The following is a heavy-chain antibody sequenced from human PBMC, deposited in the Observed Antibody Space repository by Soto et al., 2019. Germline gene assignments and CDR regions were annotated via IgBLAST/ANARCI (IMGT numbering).Heavy chain of an antibody. CDR3: AKDLTRMEQWLVSNWFDP. J-gene: IGHJ5*02. CDR2: ISYDGSNK. CDR1: GFTFSSYG. Sequence: QVQLVESGGGVVQPGRSLRLSCAASGFTFSSYGMHWVRQAPGKGLEWVAVISYDGSNKYYADSVRGRFTISRDNSKNTLYLQMNSLRAEDTAVYYCAKDLTRMEQWLVSNWFDPWGQGTLVTVSS. V-gene: IGHV3-30*18. D-gene: IGHD6-19*01.